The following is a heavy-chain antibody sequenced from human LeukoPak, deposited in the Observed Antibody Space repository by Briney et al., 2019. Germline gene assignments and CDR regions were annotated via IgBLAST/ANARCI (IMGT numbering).Heavy chain of an antibody. CDR1: GGSISNNNYY. V-gene: IGHV4-39*07. J-gene: IGHJ4*02. CDR3: ARDLIVPDAMTGSGSYSTDY. Sequence: PSETLSLTCSVSGGSISNNNYYWGWIRQPPGKGLEWIGSIFYTGSTFYKPSLKSRVTISVDTSKNQFSLKLSSVTAADTAVYYCARDLIVPDAMTGSGSYSTDYWGQGTLATVSS. CDR2: IFYTGST. D-gene: IGHD3-10*01.